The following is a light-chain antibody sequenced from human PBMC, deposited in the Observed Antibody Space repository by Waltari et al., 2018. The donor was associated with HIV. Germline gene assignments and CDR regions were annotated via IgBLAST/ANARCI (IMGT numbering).Light chain of an antibody. J-gene: IGLJ2*01. CDR1: ILARKY. CDR2: KDN. CDR3: QGIDSSGRKV. V-gene: IGLV3-25*03. Sequence: SHELPQPPSVSVSPGQTATISCSGDILARKYAYWFQQKPGQAPVLLIYKDNERPTAITERFSGSSSGATVTLTITGVRAEDEADYYCQGIDSSGRKVFGGGTRLTVL.